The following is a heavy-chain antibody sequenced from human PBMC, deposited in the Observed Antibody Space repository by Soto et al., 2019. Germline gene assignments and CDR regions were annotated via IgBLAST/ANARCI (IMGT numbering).Heavy chain of an antibody. CDR3: AREMPQYGGYYYGMDV. D-gene: IGHD4-17*01. CDR2: INPNSGGT. V-gene: IGHV1-2*02. CDR1: GYTFTGYY. Sequence: ASVKVSCKASGYTFTGYYMHWVRQAPGQGLEWMGWINPNSGGTNYAQKFQGRVTMTRDTSISTAYMELSRLRSDDTAVYYCAREMPQYGGYYYGMDVWGQGTTVTVSS. J-gene: IGHJ6*02.